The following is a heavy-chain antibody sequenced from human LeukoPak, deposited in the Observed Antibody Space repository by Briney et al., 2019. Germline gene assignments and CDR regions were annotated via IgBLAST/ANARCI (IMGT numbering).Heavy chain of an antibody. Sequence: GGSLRLSCAASGFTVSSNYMSWVRQAPGKGLEWVSDIYSGDGTNYADSVKGRFTISRDNSKNTLYLQMNSLRAEDTAVYYCARDREYYAFDIWGQGTMVTVPS. CDR1: GFTVSSNY. D-gene: IGHD2/OR15-2a*01. J-gene: IGHJ3*02. CDR2: IYSGDGT. CDR3: ARDREYYAFDI. V-gene: IGHV3-53*01.